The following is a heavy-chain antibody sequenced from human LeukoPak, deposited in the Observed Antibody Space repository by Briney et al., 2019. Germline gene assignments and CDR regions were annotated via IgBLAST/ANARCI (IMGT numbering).Heavy chain of an antibody. CDR3: ARDAHYYDSSGYYSPEYFQH. Sequence: ASVKVSCKASGYTFTSYYMHWVRQAPGQGLEWMGWISAYNGNTNYAQKLQGRVTMTTDTSTSTAYMELRSLRSDDTAVYYCARDAHYYDSSGYYSPEYFQHWGQGTLVTVSS. J-gene: IGHJ1*01. D-gene: IGHD3-22*01. CDR2: ISAYNGNT. V-gene: IGHV1-18*04. CDR1: GYTFTSYY.